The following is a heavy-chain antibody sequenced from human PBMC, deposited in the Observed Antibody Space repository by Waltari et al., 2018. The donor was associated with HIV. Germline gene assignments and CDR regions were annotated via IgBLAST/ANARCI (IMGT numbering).Heavy chain of an antibody. D-gene: IGHD5-18*01. Sequence: EVHLVQSGAEVKKPGESLKISCKGSGYTFTSYWIGWVRQMPGKDPGGLGGVSPGDWYTVNCPVFQGQVTSSADKSSRTADLQWSNLKASDSAIYYCARPHRTGTDTAMLTEMYAFDMWGQGTMVSVSS. J-gene: IGHJ3*02. CDR3: ARPHRTGTDTAMLTEMYAFDM. V-gene: IGHV5-51*01. CDR2: VSPGDWYT. CDR1: GYTFTSYW.